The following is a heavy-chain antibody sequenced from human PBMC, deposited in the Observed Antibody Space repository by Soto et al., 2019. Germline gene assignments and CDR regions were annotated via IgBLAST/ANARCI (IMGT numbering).Heavy chain of an antibody. CDR3: ARGVLH. V-gene: IGHV4-31*03. J-gene: IGHJ1*01. Sequence: QVQLQESGPGLVQPSQTLSLTCPVSGGSISSGGYYCRWIRQHTGTGLEWIGHFSYSESTYYNTSLKSRVTISVDTSRNQFSLIVNSVTAADTAVYYCARGVLHWGQGTLVTVSS. CDR1: GGSISSGGYY. CDR2: FSYSEST.